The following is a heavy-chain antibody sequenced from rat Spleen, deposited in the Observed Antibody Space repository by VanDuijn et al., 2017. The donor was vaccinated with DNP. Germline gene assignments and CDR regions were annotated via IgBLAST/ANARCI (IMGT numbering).Heavy chain of an antibody. Sequence: EVQLVESGGGLVQPGRSLKVSCAASGFTFSDYYMAWVRQAPAKGLEWVATLSYNGGTPYYRDSVKGRFTISRDNAQNTLYLQMNKLGSEDTGIYYCAKGPNFGGWSDYFDYWGQGVMVTVSS. D-gene: IGHD1-11*01. V-gene: IGHV5-7*01. J-gene: IGHJ2*01. CDR3: AKGPNFGGWSDYFDY. CDR1: GFTFSDYY. CDR2: LSYNGGTP.